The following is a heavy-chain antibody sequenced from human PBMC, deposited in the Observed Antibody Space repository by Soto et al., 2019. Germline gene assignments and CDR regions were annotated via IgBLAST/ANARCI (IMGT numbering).Heavy chain of an antibody. J-gene: IGHJ6*02. D-gene: IGHD3-16*01. V-gene: IGHV3-74*01. CDR2: IYTDGSRI. CDR1: GFTFSSYW. Sequence: EVQLVESGGGLVQPGGSLRLSCAASGFTFSSYWMHWVRQAPGKGLVWVSRIYTDGSRINYADSVKGRFTISRDNAKNTLYLQINSLRAEDTAVYYCARGLMHLYGMDVWGQGTTVTVSS. CDR3: ARGLMHLYGMDV.